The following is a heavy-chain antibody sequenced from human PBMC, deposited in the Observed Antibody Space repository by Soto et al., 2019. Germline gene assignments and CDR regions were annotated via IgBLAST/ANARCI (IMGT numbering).Heavy chain of an antibody. Sequence: QVQLVQSGAEVKKPGASVKVSCKASGYTFTSYGISWVRQAPGQGLEWMGWISAYNGNTNYAQKLQGRVTMTTDTSTSTAYMGLRSLGSDDTAVYYCAREGYCSGGSCWPLRSYGMDVWGQGTTVTVSS. J-gene: IGHJ6*02. CDR3: AREGYCSGGSCWPLRSYGMDV. CDR2: ISAYNGNT. CDR1: GYTFTSYG. D-gene: IGHD2-15*01. V-gene: IGHV1-18*01.